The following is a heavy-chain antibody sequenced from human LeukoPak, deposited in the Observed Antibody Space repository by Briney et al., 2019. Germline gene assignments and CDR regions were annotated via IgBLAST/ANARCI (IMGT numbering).Heavy chain of an antibody. V-gene: IGHV3-53*01. J-gene: IGHJ3*02. D-gene: IGHD3-3*01. CDR3: ARYDTAQNDAFDI. CDR2: IYSGGST. CDR1: GFTFDDYG. Sequence: GGSLRLSCAASGFTFDDYGMSWVRQAPGKGLEWVSVIYSGGSTYYADSVKGRFIISRDNSKNTLYLQMNSLRAEDTAVYYCARYDTAQNDAFDIWGQGTMVTVSS.